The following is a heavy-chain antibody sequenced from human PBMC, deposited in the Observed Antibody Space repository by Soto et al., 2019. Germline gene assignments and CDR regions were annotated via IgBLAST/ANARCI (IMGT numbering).Heavy chain of an antibody. CDR1: GFTFHDHA. Sequence: EEQLVESGGALVQPGGSLRLSCVASGFTFHDHAMHWVRQVPGKGLEWVSFITWNGGSLAYADSIKGGFTISRDNAKNSLYLQINSLRDEDTAFYYCTRGSCTGGSCAFAIWGQGTVVTVSS. D-gene: IGHD2-8*02. CDR2: ITWNGGSL. J-gene: IGHJ3*02. CDR3: TRGSCTGGSCAFAI. V-gene: IGHV3-9*01.